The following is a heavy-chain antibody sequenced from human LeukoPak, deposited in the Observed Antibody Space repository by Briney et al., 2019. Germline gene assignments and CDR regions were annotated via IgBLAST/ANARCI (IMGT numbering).Heavy chain of an antibody. CDR3: AKGPLRGTAAAIDY. J-gene: IGHJ4*02. CDR2: ISYDGRNI. V-gene: IGHV3-30*18. Sequence: GKSLRLSCAASGFTFNNYGMHWVRQAPGKGLEWVAVISYDGRNIHYPDSVKGRFTISRDTSTDTLWLQMDSLRTEDTAVYYCAKGPLRGTAAAIDYWGQGTPVTVSS. D-gene: IGHD2-2*01. CDR1: GFTFNNYG.